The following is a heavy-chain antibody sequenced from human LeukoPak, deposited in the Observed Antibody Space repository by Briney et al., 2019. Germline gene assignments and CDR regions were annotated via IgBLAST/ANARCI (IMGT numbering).Heavy chain of an antibody. CDR3: ARVLYNWKRPYYYYYGMDV. Sequence: PGGSLRLSCAASGFTFSSYVMSWVRQAPGKGLEWVSAISGSGGSTYYAGSVKGRFTISRDNSKNTLYLQMNSLRAEDTAVYYCARVLYNWKRPYYYYYGMDVWGQGTTVTVSS. CDR2: ISGSGGST. D-gene: IGHD1-20*01. CDR1: GFTFSSYV. V-gene: IGHV3-23*01. J-gene: IGHJ6*02.